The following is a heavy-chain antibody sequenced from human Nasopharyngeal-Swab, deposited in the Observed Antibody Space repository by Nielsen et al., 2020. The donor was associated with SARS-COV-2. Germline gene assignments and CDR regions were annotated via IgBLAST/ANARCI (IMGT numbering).Heavy chain of an antibody. CDR2: INPNSGGT. V-gene: IGHV1-2*04. D-gene: IGHD6-19*01. CDR1: GYTFTGYY. Sequence: ASLKVSCKASGYTFTGYYMHWVRQASGQGLEWMGWINPNSGGTNYAQKFQGWVTMTRDTSISTAYMELSRLRSDDTAVYYCARGGYSSGWPDRYGMDVWGQGTTVTVSS. J-gene: IGHJ6*02. CDR3: ARGGYSSGWPDRYGMDV.